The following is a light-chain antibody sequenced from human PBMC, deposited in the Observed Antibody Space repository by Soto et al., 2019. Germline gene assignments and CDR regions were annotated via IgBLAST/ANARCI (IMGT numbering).Light chain of an antibody. CDR1: QSVSSN. Sequence: EVVLTQSPATLSLSPGDRATLSCRASQSVSSNLAWYQQKPGQAPRLLIYDVSTRATGIPARFSGSGSGTEFTLTISSLQSEDFAVYYCQQYKNWPPITFGQGTRLEIK. J-gene: IGKJ5*01. CDR2: DVS. V-gene: IGKV3-15*01. CDR3: QQYKNWPPIT.